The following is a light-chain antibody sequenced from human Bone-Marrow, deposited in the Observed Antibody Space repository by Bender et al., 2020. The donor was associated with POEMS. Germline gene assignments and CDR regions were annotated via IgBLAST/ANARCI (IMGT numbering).Light chain of an antibody. CDR3: FSYTGAYTVL. Sequence: SYEVTQSPSVSVSPGQTAIITCSGDKLGDKYLSWYQQRPGQSPVLVIYQDEKRPSGVPDRFSGSKSGEEASLTVSGLQAEDEADYYCFSYTGAYTVLFGAGTKLTVL. CDR2: QDE. J-gene: IGLJ2*01. CDR1: KLGDKY. V-gene: IGLV3-1*01.